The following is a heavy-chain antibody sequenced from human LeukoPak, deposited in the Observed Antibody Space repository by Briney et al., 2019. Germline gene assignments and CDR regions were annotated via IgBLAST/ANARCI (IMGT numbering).Heavy chain of an antibody. V-gene: IGHV4-30-2*01. D-gene: IGHD2-2*01. CDR3: ARYCSSTSCFQSGGHYYGMDV. CDR1: GGSISSGGYS. J-gene: IGHJ6*04. CDR2: IYHSGST. Sequence: PSQTLSLTCAVSGGSISSGGYSWSWLRQPPGKGLEWIGYIYHSGSTYYNPSLKSRVTISVDRPKNQFSLKLSSVTAADTAVYYCARYCSSTSCFQSGGHYYGMDVWGKGTTVTVSS.